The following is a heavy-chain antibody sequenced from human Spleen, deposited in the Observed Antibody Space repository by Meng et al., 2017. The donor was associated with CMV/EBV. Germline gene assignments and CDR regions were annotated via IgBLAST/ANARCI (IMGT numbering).Heavy chain of an antibody. J-gene: IGHJ6*02. CDR3: AKVSVPKGHYYNAMDV. Sequence: GESLKISCAASGFTFDDYAMHWVRQAPGKGLEWVAVIWYDGSDKYSADSVKGRFTISRDNSKNTLYLQMNSLGAEDTAVYYCAKVSVPKGHYYNAMDVWGQGTTVTVSS. V-gene: IGHV3-33*06. CDR1: GFTFDDYA. CDR2: IWYDGSDK.